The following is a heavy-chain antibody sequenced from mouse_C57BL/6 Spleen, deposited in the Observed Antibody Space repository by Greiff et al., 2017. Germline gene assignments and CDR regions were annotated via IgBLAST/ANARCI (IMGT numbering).Heavy chain of an antibody. CDR1: GYAFSSSW. D-gene: IGHD2-4*01. CDR3: ARSYDYDDAMDY. V-gene: IGHV1-82*01. J-gene: IGHJ4*01. CDR2: IYPGDGDT. Sequence: QVQLKESGPELVKPGASVKISCKASGYAFSSSWLNWVKQRPGKGLEWIGRIYPGDGDTNSNGKFKGKATLTADQSSSTAYMQLISLTSEDSAVYFCARSYDYDDAMDYWGQGTSVTVSS.